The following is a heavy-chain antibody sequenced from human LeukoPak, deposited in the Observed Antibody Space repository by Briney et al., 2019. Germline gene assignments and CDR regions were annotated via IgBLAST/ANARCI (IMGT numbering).Heavy chain of an antibody. D-gene: IGHD5-24*01. Sequence: PSETLSLTCTVSGASISGSNNYYWGWMRQPPGRGLEWIATIYYSGSTYYNPSLKSRVTISVDTSKNQFSLQLRSVTAADTAVYYCARGVWLQSYYLDYWGQGTLVTVSS. J-gene: IGHJ4*02. V-gene: IGHV4-39*07. CDR3: ARGVWLQSYYLDY. CDR2: IYYSGST. CDR1: GASISGSNNYY.